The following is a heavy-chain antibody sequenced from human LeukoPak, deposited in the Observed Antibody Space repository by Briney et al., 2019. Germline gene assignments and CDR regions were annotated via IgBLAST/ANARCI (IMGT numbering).Heavy chain of an antibody. J-gene: IGHJ4*02. D-gene: IGHD3-10*01. CDR2: IKQDGSER. Sequence: GGSLRLSCAASGVMFPSYWMTWVRQAPGKGLEWVANIKQDGSERYYVDSVKGRFTISRDNAKNSVYLQMNSLRAEDTAVYYCARRHHFGFLDSWGQGTLVTVSS. V-gene: IGHV3-7*04. CDR3: ARRHHFGFLDS. CDR1: GVMFPSYW.